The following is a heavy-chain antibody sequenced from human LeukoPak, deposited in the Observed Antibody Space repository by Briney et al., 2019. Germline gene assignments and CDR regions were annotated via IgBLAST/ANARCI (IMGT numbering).Heavy chain of an antibody. V-gene: IGHV1-18*01. CDR3: ARDLPTEIVVPAAMRSIWDI. D-gene: IGHD2-2*01. CDR1: GYTFTSYG. Sequence: ASVKVSCKASGYTFTSYGISWVRQAPGQGLEWIGWISAYNGNTNYAQKLQGRVTMTTDTSTSTAYMELRSLRSDDTAVYYCARDLPTEIVVPAAMRSIWDIWGQGTMVTVSS. J-gene: IGHJ3*02. CDR2: ISAYNGNT.